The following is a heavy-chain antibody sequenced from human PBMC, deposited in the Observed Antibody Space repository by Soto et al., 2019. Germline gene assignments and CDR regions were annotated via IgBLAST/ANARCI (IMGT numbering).Heavy chain of an antibody. CDR2: ISAYNGNT. Sequence: GASVKVSCKASGYTFTSYGISWVRQAPGQGLEWMGWISAYNGNTNYAQKLQGRVTMTTDTSTSTAYMELRSLRSDDTAVYYCARDSPVATPMDAFDIWGQGTMVTVSS. CDR3: ARDSPVATPMDAFDI. D-gene: IGHD5-12*01. V-gene: IGHV1-18*01. J-gene: IGHJ3*02. CDR1: GYTFTSYG.